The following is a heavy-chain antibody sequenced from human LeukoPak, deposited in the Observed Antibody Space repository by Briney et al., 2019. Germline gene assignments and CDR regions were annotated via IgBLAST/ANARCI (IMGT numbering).Heavy chain of an antibody. CDR2: IKQDGSEK. Sequence: GGSLRLSCAASGFTFNDYWMTWVRQAPGKGLEWVANIKQDGSEKYYVDSVKGRFTISRDNAKNSLYLQMNSLRAEDTAVYYCARGRGLLWFGELLIWFDPWGQGTLVTVSS. CDR1: GFTFNDYW. D-gene: IGHD3-10*01. V-gene: IGHV3-7*03. J-gene: IGHJ5*02. CDR3: ARGRGLLWFGELLIWFDP.